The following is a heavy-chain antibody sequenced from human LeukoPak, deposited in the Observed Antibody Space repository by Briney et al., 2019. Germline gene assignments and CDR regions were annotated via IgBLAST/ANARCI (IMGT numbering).Heavy chain of an antibody. V-gene: IGHV1-46*01. D-gene: IGHD1-26*01. J-gene: IGHJ3*02. Sequence: ASVKVSCKASGYTFTNYYIHWVRQAPGQGLEWMGIIDPTDDWTTYAQNFQGRVTMTRDMSTTTAYMELSSLRAEDTAVYYCAKIVIVGASPDAFDIWGQGTMVTVSS. CDR1: GYTFTNYY. CDR2: IDPTDDWT. CDR3: AKIVIVGASPDAFDI.